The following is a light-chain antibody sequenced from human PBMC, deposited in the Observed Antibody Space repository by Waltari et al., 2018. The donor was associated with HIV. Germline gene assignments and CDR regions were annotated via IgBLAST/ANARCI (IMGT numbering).Light chain of an antibody. CDR2: GAS. Sequence: EIVFTQSPGTLSLSPGERATLSCRASQSVSSSNLAWYQQKPGQAPRLLIYGASSRATGIPDRFSGSGSGTDFTLTISILEPEDFALYYCQQYGSSPRTFGQGTKVEIK. J-gene: IGKJ1*01. CDR3: QQYGSSPRT. V-gene: IGKV3-20*01. CDR1: QSVSSSN.